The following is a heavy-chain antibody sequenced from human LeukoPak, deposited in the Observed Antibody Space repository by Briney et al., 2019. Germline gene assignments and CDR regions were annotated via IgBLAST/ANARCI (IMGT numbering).Heavy chain of an antibody. CDR1: GFTFSSHA. CDR3: AKDYLYDYVS. Sequence: GGSLRLSCAASGFTFSSHAMTWVRQAPGKGLEWVSALSGSGGVTYYADSVKGRFTISRDNSKNALYLQMNSLRVEDTAVYYCAKDYLYDYVSWGQGTLVAVSS. J-gene: IGHJ5*02. D-gene: IGHD3-16*01. CDR2: LSGSGGVT. V-gene: IGHV3-23*01.